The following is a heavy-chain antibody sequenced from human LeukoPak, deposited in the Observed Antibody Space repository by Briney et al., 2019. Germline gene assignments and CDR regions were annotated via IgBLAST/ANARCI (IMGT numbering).Heavy chain of an antibody. V-gene: IGHV3-7*01. J-gene: IGHJ4*02. D-gene: IGHD3-10*01. Sequence: PGGSLRLSCAASGFIFSSCWMSWVRQSPGKGLEWVANIKPDGSEKYYVDSVKGRFTISRDNAKNALYLEMNSLRVGDTVVYYCARERMYSGSGSTYPYYDYWGQGTLVTVSS. CDR2: IKPDGSEK. CDR1: GFIFSSCW. CDR3: ARERMYSGSGSTYPYYDY.